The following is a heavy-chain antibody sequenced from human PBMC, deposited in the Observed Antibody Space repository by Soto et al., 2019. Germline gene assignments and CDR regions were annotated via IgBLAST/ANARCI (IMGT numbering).Heavy chain of an antibody. J-gene: IGHJ6*02. CDR3: ARDGVLRYFDSGRFAYYYYGMDV. CDR2: ISGSGGST. D-gene: IGHD3-9*01. V-gene: IGHV3-23*01. CDR1: GFTFTNYA. Sequence: PGGSLRLSCAASGFTFTNYAMTWVRQAPGKGLEWVSAISGSGGSTYYADSVKGRFTISRDNSMNTLYLQMNSLRAEDTAVYYCARDGVLRYFDSGRFAYYYYGMDVWGQGTTVTVSS.